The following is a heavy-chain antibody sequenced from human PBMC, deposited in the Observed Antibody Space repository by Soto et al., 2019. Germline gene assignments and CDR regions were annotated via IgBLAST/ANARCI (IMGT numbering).Heavy chain of an antibody. V-gene: IGHV1-2*02. Sequence: ASVKVSCKASGYTFTGYYMHWVRQAPGQGLEWMGWINPNSGGTNHAQKFQGRVTMTRDTSISTAYMELSRLRSDDTAVYYCARGWSIAAAGTGANWFGPWGQGTRVTVSS. D-gene: IGHD6-13*01. CDR3: ARGWSIAAAGTGANWFGP. CDR2: INPNSGGT. J-gene: IGHJ5*02. CDR1: GYTFTGYY.